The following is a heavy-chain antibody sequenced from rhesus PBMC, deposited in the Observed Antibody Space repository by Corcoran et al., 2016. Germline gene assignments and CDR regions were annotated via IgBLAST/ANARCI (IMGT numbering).Heavy chain of an antibody. V-gene: IGHV3S25*01. J-gene: IGHJ4*01. D-gene: IGHD3-3*01. CDR2: INMGGGRT. CDR3: ARELVWTGYSPRDY. CDR1: VFTFSSYW. Sequence: EVQLVESGGGLAKPGGSLRLSCAASVFTFSSYWMNWVRHAPGNGLEWVSAINMGGGRTNYADSVKGRFTISRDNSKNTLSLQMNSLRAEDTAVYYCARELVWTGYSPRDYWGQGVLVTVSS.